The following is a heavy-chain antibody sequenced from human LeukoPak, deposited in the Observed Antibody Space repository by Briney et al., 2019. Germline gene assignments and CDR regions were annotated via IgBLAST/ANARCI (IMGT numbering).Heavy chain of an antibody. J-gene: IGHJ6*03. D-gene: IGHD3-3*01. CDR2: IYTSGST. V-gene: IGHV4-4*09. CDR3: ARIYYDFWSPYYYYMDV. CDR1: GGSISSYY. Sequence: SETLSLTCTVSGGSISSYYWSWIRQPPGKGLEWIGYIYTSGSTNYNPSLKSRVTISVDTSKNQFSLQLSSVTAADTAVYYCARIYYDFWSPYYYYMDVWGKGTTVTVSS.